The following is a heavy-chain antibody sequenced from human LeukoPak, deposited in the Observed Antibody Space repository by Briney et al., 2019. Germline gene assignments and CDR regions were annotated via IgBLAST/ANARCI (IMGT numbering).Heavy chain of an antibody. CDR3: ARGSRTHCSPGGCYGIDV. V-gene: IGHV3-33*01. D-gene: IGHD2-15*01. CDR1: GFSFNNYG. Sequence: PGGSLRLSCAASGFSFNNYGMHWVRQAPGKGLEWVAVIWHDGSGQYYGDSVKGRSTVSRDNSKNTLYLQMNSLRREDTAVYYCARGSRTHCSPGGCYGIDVWGQGTTVTVSS. CDR2: IWHDGSGQ. J-gene: IGHJ6*02.